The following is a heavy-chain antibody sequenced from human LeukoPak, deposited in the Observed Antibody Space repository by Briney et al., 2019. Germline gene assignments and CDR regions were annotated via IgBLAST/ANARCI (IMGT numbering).Heavy chain of an antibody. CDR2: ISSSSSYI. CDR1: GFTFKKYD. CDR3: ARVADHDY. Sequence: KSGGTLRLSCAASGFTFKKYDVTWVRQAPGKGLEWVSSISSSSSYIYYADSVKGRFTISRDNAKNSLYLQMNSLRAEDTAVYYCARVADHDYWGQGTLVTVSS. V-gene: IGHV3-21*01. D-gene: IGHD2-15*01. J-gene: IGHJ4*02.